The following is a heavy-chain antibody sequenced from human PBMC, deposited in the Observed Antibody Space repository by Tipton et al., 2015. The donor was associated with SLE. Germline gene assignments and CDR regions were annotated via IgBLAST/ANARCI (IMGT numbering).Heavy chain of an antibody. CDR3: ARGGVRARHPNWSLDL. V-gene: IGHV1-2*04. CDR1: GYTFTGYY. J-gene: IGHJ2*01. D-gene: IGHD1-26*01. Sequence: QVQLVQSGAEVKKPGASVKVSCRASGYTFTGYYIHWVRQAPGQGPEWMGWINPNNGDTNYAQEFQGWVTLTRDTSITTAYMELSSLTSDDTAVYYCARGGVRARHPNWSLDLWGRGTLVTVSS. CDR2: INPNNGDT.